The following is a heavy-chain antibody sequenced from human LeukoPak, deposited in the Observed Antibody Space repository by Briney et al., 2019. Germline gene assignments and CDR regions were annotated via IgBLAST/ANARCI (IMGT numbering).Heavy chain of an antibody. CDR1: GGSISSSSYY. Sequence: PSETLSLTCTVSGGSISSSSYYWGWIRQPPGKGLEWIGSIYYSGSTYYNPSLKSRVTISVDTSKNQFSLKLSSVTAADTAVYYCARGNILTGYFHFDYWGQGTLVTVSS. CDR2: IYYSGST. CDR3: ARGNILTGYFHFDY. J-gene: IGHJ4*02. D-gene: IGHD3-9*01. V-gene: IGHV4-39*07.